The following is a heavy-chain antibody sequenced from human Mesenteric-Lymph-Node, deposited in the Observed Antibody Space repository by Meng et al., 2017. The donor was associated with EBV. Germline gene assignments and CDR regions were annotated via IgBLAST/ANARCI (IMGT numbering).Heavy chain of an antibody. CDR3: ARDHGGKYYY. D-gene: IGHD1-26*01. J-gene: IGHJ4*02. CDR1: VYTFTSYG. Sequence: QGQLGKSGVEVKKPGASVNASCKASVYTFTSYGISWVRQAPGQGLEWMGWISAYNGDTKYAQKVQDRVTMTTDTSTSTVYMELRSLGSDDTAVYYCARDHGGKYYYWGQGTLVTVSS. V-gene: IGHV1-18*01. CDR2: ISAYNGDT.